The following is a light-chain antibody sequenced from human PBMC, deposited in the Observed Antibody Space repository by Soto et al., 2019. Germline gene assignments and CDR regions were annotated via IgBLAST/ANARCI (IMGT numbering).Light chain of an antibody. J-gene: IGLJ1*01. CDR1: SSDVGGYNY. CDR2: DVS. Sequence: QSALTQPRSVSGSHGQSVTISCTGTSSDVGGYNYVSWYQQHPGKAPKLMIYDVSQRPSGVPDRFSGSKSGNTASLTISGLQSEDEADYYCFSYAGSYTDVFGTGTKLTVL. V-gene: IGLV2-11*01. CDR3: FSYAGSYTDV.